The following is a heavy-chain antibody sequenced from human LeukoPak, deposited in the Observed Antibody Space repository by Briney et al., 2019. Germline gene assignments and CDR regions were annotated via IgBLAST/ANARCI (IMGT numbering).Heavy chain of an antibody. D-gene: IGHD4-17*01. V-gene: IGHV3-11*01. CDR3: ARDSDNDYGDYVGHYYYGMDV. J-gene: IGHJ6*02. CDR2: ISSSGSTI. Sequence: GGSLRLSCAASGFTFSDYDMSWIRQAPGKGLWWVSYISSSGSTIYYANPVKCRFTISRDNAKNSLYLQMNSLRGADTAVYYCARDSDNDYGDYVGHYYYGMDVWGQGTTVTVSS. CDR1: GFTFSDYD.